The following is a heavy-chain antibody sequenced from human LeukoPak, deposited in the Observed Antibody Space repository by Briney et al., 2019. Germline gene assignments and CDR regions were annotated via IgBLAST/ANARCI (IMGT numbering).Heavy chain of an antibody. D-gene: IGHD1-1*01. CDR1: SGSISSTSYY. Sequence: SETLSLTCTASSGSISSTSYYWGWIRQPPGRGLEWIGGIIYSGNTYYNPSLKSRVTISVDTTKNQFSLKLTSVTAADTAVYFCVRLFHGRGYVVDLGGRETRVTVSS. J-gene: IGHJ5*02. CDR3: VRLFHGRGYVVDL. V-gene: IGHV4-39*01. CDR2: IIYSGNT.